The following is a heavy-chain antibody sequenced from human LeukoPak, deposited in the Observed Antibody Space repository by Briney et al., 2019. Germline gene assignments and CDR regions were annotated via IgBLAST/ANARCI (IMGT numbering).Heavy chain of an antibody. Sequence: ESGPTLVNPTQTLTLTCTFSDFSLSTSGVGVGWIRQPPGKALEWLALIYWDEDQRYNPSLQSRLTITKDTSKNQVVLTMTNMDPVDTATYYCASRGHSSSWSTLDFWGQGTLVTVSS. D-gene: IGHD6-13*01. J-gene: IGHJ4*02. CDR2: IYWDEDQ. CDR3: ASRGHSSSWSTLDF. V-gene: IGHV2-5*02. CDR1: DFSLSTSGVG.